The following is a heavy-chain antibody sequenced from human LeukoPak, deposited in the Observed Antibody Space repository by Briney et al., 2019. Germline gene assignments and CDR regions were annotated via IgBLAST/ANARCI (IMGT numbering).Heavy chain of an antibody. D-gene: IGHD2-2*01. V-gene: IGHV3-21*04. CDR2: ISSSSSYI. Sequence: PGGSLRLSCAASGFTFSSYSMNWVRQAPGKGLEWVSSISSSSSYIYYADSVKGRFTISRDNAKNSLDLQMNSLRAEDTAVYYCARVLSVPAAIPVYYYYYMDVWGKGTTVTISS. CDR1: GFTFSSYS. CDR3: ARVLSVPAAIPVYYYYYMDV. J-gene: IGHJ6*03.